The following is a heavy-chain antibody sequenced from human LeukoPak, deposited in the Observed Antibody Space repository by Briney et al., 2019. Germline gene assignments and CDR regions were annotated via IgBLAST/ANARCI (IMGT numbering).Heavy chain of an antibody. J-gene: IGHJ4*02. Sequence: SVKVSCKASGGTFSSYAISWVRQAPGQGLEWMGGIFPIFGTANYAQKFQGRVTITTDESTSTAYMELSSLRSEDTAVYYCARPYYYDSSGYYYWGQGTLVTVSS. V-gene: IGHV1-69*05. CDR2: IFPIFGTA. CDR3: ARPYYYDSSGYYY. D-gene: IGHD3-22*01. CDR1: GGTFSSYA.